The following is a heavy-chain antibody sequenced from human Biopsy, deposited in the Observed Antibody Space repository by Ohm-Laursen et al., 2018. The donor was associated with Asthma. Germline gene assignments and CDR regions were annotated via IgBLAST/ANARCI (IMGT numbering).Heavy chain of an antibody. Sequence: TLSLTCAVSGASIKTDDHYWSRLRQPPGKGLEWFGFIHYSGSTSYNPSLKGGVTISVDTSKNQFSLKLSSVTAADTAVYYCARASVAASSNWFDPWGQGTLVTVSS. J-gene: IGHJ5*02. V-gene: IGHV4-30-4*01. D-gene: IGHD6-19*01. CDR1: GASIKTDDHY. CDR3: ARASVAASSNWFDP. CDR2: IHYSGST.